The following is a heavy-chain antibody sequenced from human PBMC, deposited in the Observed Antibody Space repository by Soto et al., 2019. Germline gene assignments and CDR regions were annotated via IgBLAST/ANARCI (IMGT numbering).Heavy chain of an antibody. CDR1: GGTFSNSA. CDR2: ISAYNGNT. D-gene: IGHD5-18*01. V-gene: IGHV1-18*01. CDR3: ARARSTAMAVYYYYGMDV. J-gene: IGHJ6*02. Sequence: ASVKVSCKASGGTFSNSAINWVRQAPGQGLEWMGWISAYNGNTNYAQKLQGRVTMTTDTSTSTAYMELSSLRSEDTAVYYCARARSTAMAVYYYYGMDVWGQGTTVTVSS.